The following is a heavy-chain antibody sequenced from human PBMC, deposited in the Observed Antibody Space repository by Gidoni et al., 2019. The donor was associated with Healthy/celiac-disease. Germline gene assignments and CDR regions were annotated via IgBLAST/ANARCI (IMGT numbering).Heavy chain of an antibody. Sequence: QVQLQQWGAGLLKPSETLSLTCAVYGGSFIGYYWGWIRQPPGKGREWIGEINHSGRTNYNPSLKSRVTRSVDTSKNQFSLKLSSVTAADTAVYYCARGGRTYYYDSSGYSPDYWGQGTLVTVSS. D-gene: IGHD3-22*01. J-gene: IGHJ4*02. CDR3: ARGGRTYYYDSSGYSPDY. CDR2: INHSGRT. CDR1: GGSFIGYY. V-gene: IGHV4-34*01.